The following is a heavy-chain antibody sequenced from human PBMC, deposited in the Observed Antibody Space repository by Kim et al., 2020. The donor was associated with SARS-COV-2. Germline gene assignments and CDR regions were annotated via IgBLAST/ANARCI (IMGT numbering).Heavy chain of an antibody. CDR1: GDSVSSYTAA. D-gene: IGHD1-1*01. Sequence: SQTLSLTCAASGDSVSSYTAAWNWIRQSPSRGLEWLGRTYFRSKWSTNYAVSVQSRININADTSTNQSSLQLNSVTPEDTALYYWARQMSGRLEFWGQGT. CDR2: TYFRSKWST. CDR3: ARQMSGRLEF. J-gene: IGHJ4*02. V-gene: IGHV6-1*01.